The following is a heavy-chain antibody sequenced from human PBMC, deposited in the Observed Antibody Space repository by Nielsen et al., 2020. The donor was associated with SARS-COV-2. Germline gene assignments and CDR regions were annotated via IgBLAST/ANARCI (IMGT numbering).Heavy chain of an antibody. Sequence: GGSLRLSCAASGFTFSSYGMHWVRQAPGKGLEWVAVISYDGSNKYYADSVKGRFTISRDNSKNTLYLQMNSLRAEDTAVYYCAKLPSDSSGRSTGYYYYYGMDVWGQGTTVTVSS. D-gene: IGHD3-22*01. V-gene: IGHV3-30*18. J-gene: IGHJ6*02. CDR2: ISYDGSNK. CDR1: GFTFSSYG. CDR3: AKLPSDSSGRSTGYYYYYGMDV.